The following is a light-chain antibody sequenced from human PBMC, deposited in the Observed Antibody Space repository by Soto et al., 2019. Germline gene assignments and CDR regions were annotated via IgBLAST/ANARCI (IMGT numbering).Light chain of an antibody. J-gene: IGKJ3*01. CDR1: QSVSTK. CDR3: QQYNNWPYT. V-gene: IGKV3D-15*01. CDR2: GAS. Sequence: MVMTQSPATLSVSPGERATLSCRASQSVSTKLAWYQQKPGQAPRLLIYGASTRATGIPARFSGSGSGTDFTLTISSLQSEDFAVYYCQQYNNWPYTLGPGTRVDIK.